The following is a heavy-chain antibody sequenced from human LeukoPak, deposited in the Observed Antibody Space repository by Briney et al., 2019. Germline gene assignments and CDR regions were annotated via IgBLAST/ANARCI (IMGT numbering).Heavy chain of an antibody. Sequence: SVKVSCKASGGTFSKYAISWLRQAPGQGHEWMGGITPIFGTANYAQKFQGRVTITADESTSTAYMELSSLISEDAAVYYCAAMGDINYDRAVDYWGQGTLVTVSS. CDR3: AAMGDINYDRAVDY. D-gene: IGHD3-9*01. CDR1: GGTFSKYA. CDR2: ITPIFGTA. J-gene: IGHJ4*02. V-gene: IGHV1-69*01.